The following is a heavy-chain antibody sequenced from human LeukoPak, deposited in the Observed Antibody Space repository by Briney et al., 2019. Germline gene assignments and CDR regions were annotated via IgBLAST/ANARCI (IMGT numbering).Heavy chain of an antibody. CDR1: GGFISSHY. V-gene: IGHV4-4*07. CDR3: ARIVAGKFY. CDR2: IYTTGTT. J-gene: IGHJ4*02. Sequence: SETLSLTCGVSGGFISSHYWSWIRQSAGKGLEWIAHIYTTGTTIYNPSLTSRVTMSIDTSKDQFSLRLSSVTAVDTAVYYCARIVAGKFYWGQGTRVTVSS. D-gene: IGHD6-19*01.